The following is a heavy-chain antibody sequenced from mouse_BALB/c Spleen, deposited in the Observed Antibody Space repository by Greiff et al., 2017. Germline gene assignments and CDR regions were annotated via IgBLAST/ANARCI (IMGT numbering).Heavy chain of an antibody. CDR2: IWAGGST. V-gene: IGHV2-9*02. D-gene: IGHD2-4*01. CDR3: ARGSTMITTGGYYYAMDY. J-gene: IGHJ4*01. CDR1: GFSLTSYG. Sequence: VKLVESGPGLVAPSQSLSITCTVSGFSLTSYGVHWVRQPPGKGLEWLGVIWAGGSTNYNSALMSRLSISKDNSKSQVFLKMNSLQTDDTAMYYCARGSTMITTGGYYYAMDYWGQGTSVTVSS.